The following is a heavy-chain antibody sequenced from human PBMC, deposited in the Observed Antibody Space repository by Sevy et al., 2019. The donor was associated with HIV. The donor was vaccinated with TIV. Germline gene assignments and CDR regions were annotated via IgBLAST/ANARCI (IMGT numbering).Heavy chain of an antibody. V-gene: IGHV3-30*18. CDR1: GFTFSSYG. CDR3: AKIGYYYDSSPAPPGFDI. J-gene: IGHJ3*02. CDR2: ISYDGSKK. D-gene: IGHD3-22*01. Sequence: GGSLRLSCAASGFTFSSYGMHWVRQAPGKGLEWVAVISYDGSKKYYADSGKGRFTISRDNSKNKLYLQMNSLRAEDTAVYYCAKIGYYYDSSPAPPGFDIWGQGTMVTVSS.